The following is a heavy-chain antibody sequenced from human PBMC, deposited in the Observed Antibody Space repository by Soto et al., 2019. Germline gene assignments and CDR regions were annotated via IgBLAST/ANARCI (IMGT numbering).Heavy chain of an antibody. CDR3: AREKRRGYSYGYVHWFDP. V-gene: IGHV1-18*04. J-gene: IGHJ5*02. Sequence: QVQLVQSGAEVKKPGASVKVSCKASGYTFTSYGISWVRQAPGQGLEWMGWISAYNGNTNYAQKLQGRVTMTTDTSPSTAYMERRSLRSDDTAVYYCAREKRRGYSYGYVHWFDPWGQGTLVTVSS. D-gene: IGHD5-18*01. CDR2: ISAYNGNT. CDR1: GYTFTSYG.